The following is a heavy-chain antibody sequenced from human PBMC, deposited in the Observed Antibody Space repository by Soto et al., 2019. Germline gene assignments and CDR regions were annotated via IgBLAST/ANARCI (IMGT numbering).Heavy chain of an antibody. V-gene: IGHV3-23*01. J-gene: IGHJ6*02. CDR1: EVTCVNYA. CDR3: AKGVIYYDFWSGYYTAYYYYDMDA. Sequence: VSLRHWCAAAEVTCVNYAMSWVSQEKGKGLEWVSAISGSGGSTYYADSVKGRFTISRDNSKNTLYLQMNSLRAEDTAVYYCAKGVIYYDFWSGYYTAYYYYDMDAWGQGTTVTVS. D-gene: IGHD3-3*01. CDR2: ISGSGGST.